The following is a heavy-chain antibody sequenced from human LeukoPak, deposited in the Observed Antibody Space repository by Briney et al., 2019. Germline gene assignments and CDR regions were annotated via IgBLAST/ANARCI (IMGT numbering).Heavy chain of an antibody. Sequence: SETLSLTCTVSGGSISSGGYYWSWIRQHPGKGLEWIGYIYYSGSTYYNPSLKSRVTISVDTSKNQFSLKLSSVTAADTAVYYCARVAPPGIAAAGSLAFDIWGQGTMVTVSS. V-gene: IGHV4-31*03. J-gene: IGHJ3*02. D-gene: IGHD6-13*01. CDR1: GGSISSGGYY. CDR2: IYYSGST. CDR3: ARVAPPGIAAAGSLAFDI.